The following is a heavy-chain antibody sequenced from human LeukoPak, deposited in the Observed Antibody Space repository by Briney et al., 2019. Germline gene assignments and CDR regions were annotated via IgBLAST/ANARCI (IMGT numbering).Heavy chain of an antibody. CDR1: GFTVSSNY. Sequence: PGGSLRLSCAASGFTVSSNYMSWVRQAPGKGLEWVSVIYSGGSTYYADSVKGRFTISRDNSKNTLYLQMNGLRAEDTAVYYCASTKKYYYDSSGPLDYWGQGTLVTVSS. J-gene: IGHJ4*02. CDR3: ASTKKYYYDSSGPLDY. V-gene: IGHV3-53*01. D-gene: IGHD3-22*01. CDR2: IYSGGST.